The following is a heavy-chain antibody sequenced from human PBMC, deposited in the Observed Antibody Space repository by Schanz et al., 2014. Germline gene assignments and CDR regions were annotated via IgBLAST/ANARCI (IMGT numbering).Heavy chain of an antibody. J-gene: IGHJ3*02. D-gene: IGHD4-4*01. V-gene: IGHV3-23*04. CDR1: GITFSDYA. CDR2: IASGGSHT. CDR3: AKDRWRATVMVDAFDI. Sequence: AQLVESGGALEQPGGSLRLSCAASGITFSDYAMSWVRQAPGKGLEWVSTIASGGSHTFYADSVTGRFTISRDNAKNTLYLQMNSLRAEDTAVYFCAKDRWRATVMVDAFDIWGQGTKVTVSS.